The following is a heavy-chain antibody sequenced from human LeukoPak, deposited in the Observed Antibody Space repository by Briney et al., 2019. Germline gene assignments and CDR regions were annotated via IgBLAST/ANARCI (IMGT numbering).Heavy chain of an antibody. Sequence: SQTLSLTCTVSGGSISSGGYYWSWIRQHPGKGLEWIGYIYYSGSTYYNPSLKSRVTISVDTSKNQFSLKLSSVTAADTAVYYCARVYFDWLFSSGMDVWGQGTTVTVS. CDR2: IYYSGST. V-gene: IGHV4-31*03. CDR1: GGSISSGGYY. CDR3: ARVYFDWLFSSGMDV. D-gene: IGHD3-9*01. J-gene: IGHJ6*02.